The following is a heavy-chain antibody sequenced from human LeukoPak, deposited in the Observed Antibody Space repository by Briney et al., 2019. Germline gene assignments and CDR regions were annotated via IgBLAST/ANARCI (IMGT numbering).Heavy chain of an antibody. CDR1: GYSFTSHY. V-gene: IGHV1-46*01. Sequence: ASVKVSCKASGYSFTSHYMHWVRQAPGQGLEWMGVINPRGTSTIYAEKFQGRILMTRDMSTTTDYMELSSLKSDDTAVYYCAEDNSKREPGWWFDPWGQGTLVTVSS. J-gene: IGHJ5*02. D-gene: IGHD1-14*01. CDR3: AEDNSKREPGWWFDP. CDR2: INPRGTST.